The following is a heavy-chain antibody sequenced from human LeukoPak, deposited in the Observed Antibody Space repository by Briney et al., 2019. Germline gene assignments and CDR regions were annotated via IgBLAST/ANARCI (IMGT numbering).Heavy chain of an antibody. CDR3: ASIFSYYYDSSGYYRAGDY. Sequence: TSETLSLTCAVSGDSINNNNYFWAWIRQPPGKGLEWIGYIYYSGSTNYNPSLKSRVTISVDTSKNQFSLKLSSVTAADTAVYYCASIFSYYYDSSGYYRAGDYWGQGTLVTVSS. CDR1: GDSINNNNYF. CDR2: IYYSGST. V-gene: IGHV4-61*05. J-gene: IGHJ4*02. D-gene: IGHD3-22*01.